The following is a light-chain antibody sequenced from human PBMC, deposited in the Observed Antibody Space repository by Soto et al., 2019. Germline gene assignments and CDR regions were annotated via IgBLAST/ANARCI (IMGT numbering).Light chain of an antibody. CDR2: GNS. CDR1: SSNIGAGYD. V-gene: IGLV1-40*01. J-gene: IGLJ2*01. Sequence: QPVLTQPPSVSGAPGQRVTISCTGSSSNIGAGYDVHWYQQLPGTAPKLLIYGNSNRPSGVPDRFSGSKSGTSASLAITGLQAEDEADYYCQSHDSSLSGWGVFGGGTQLTVL. CDR3: QSHDSSLSGWGV.